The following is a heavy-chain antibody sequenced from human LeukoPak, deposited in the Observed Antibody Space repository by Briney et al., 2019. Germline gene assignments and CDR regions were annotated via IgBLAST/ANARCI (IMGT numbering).Heavy chain of an antibody. D-gene: IGHD3-9*01. J-gene: IGHJ6*03. CDR3: ARESRLDWLLFKSDYYYYMDV. CDR1: GDSISRYY. V-gene: IGHV4-4*07. Sequence: PSETLSLTCTVSGDSISRYYWSWIRQPAGKGLEWIGRIYNGGIITYNPSLKSRVTMSIDTSNNQFSLRLRFVTAADTAVYYCARESRLDWLLFKSDYYYYMDVWGKGTTVTVSS. CDR2: IYNGGII.